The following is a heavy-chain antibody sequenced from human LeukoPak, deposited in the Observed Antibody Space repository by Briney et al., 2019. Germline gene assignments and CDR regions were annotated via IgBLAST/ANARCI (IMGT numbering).Heavy chain of an antibody. V-gene: IGHV3-23*01. CDR3: ARRKFFRMGKKKEPNWFDS. Sequence: GGSLRLSCEASGLTFQSFDMTRIRQAPGKGLEWVSLITGSGSHTFYAASVRGRFTVSRDNSKNTMFLQMNALRDEDTATYYCARRKFFRMGKKKEPNWFDSWGQGTLVTVSS. CDR1: GLTFQSFD. CDR2: ITGSGSHT. D-gene: IGHD1-14*01. J-gene: IGHJ5*01.